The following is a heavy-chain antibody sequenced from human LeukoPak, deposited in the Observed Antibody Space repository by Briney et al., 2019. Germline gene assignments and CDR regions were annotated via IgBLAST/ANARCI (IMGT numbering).Heavy chain of an antibody. V-gene: IGHV1-18*01. CDR2: ISAYNGNT. CDR1: GYTFTSYG. Sequence: ASVEVSCKASGYTFTSYGISWVRQAPGQGLEWMGWISAYNGNTNYAQKLQGRVTMTTDTSTSTAYMELRSLRSDDTAVYYCARWSPDPLYGGSGYFDLWGRGTLVTVSS. CDR3: ARWSPDPLYGGSGYFDL. J-gene: IGHJ2*01. D-gene: IGHD4-23*01.